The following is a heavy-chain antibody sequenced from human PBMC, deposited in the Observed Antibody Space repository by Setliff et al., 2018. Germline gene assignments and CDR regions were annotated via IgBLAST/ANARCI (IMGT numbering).Heavy chain of an antibody. V-gene: IGHV3-7*01. CDR2: IKQDGSEK. J-gene: IGHJ4*02. CDR1: GFTFSSYW. Sequence: VGSLRLSCAASGFTFSSYWMSWVRQAPGKGLEWVANIKQDGSEKYYVDSVKGRFTISRDNAKNSLYLQMNSLRAEDTAVYYCARAHSSTLSVHDYWGQGTLVTVSS. D-gene: IGHD2-2*01. CDR3: ARAHSSTLSVHDY.